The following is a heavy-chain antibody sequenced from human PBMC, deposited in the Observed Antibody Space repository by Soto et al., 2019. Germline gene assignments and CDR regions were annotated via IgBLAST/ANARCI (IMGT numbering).Heavy chain of an antibody. D-gene: IGHD6-13*01. J-gene: IGHJ3*02. V-gene: IGHV2-5*01. CDR2: IYWNDDK. CDR3: ARSYSSSWYVGHDAFDI. Sequence: QITLKESGPTLVKPTQTLTLTCTFSGFSLSTSGVGVGWIRQPPGKALEWLALIYWNDDKRYSPSLKIRLTSTKDTSKNQVVLTMTNMDPVDTATYYCARSYSSSWYVGHDAFDIWGQGTMVTVSS. CDR1: GFSLSTSGVG.